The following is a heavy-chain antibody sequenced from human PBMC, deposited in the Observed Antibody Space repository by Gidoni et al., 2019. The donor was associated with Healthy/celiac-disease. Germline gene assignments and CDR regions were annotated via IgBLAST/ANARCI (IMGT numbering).Heavy chain of an antibody. CDR2: INHSGST. CDR3: ASGMGTVTSIDFDY. Sequence: QVQLQQWGAGLLKPSETLSLTCAVYGGSFSGYYWSWIRQPPGKGLEWIGEINHSGSTNYNPSLKSRVTISVDTSKNQFSLKLSSVTAADTAVYYCASGMGTVTSIDFDYWGQGTLVTVSS. V-gene: IGHV4-34*01. D-gene: IGHD4-4*01. J-gene: IGHJ4*02. CDR1: GGSFSGYY.